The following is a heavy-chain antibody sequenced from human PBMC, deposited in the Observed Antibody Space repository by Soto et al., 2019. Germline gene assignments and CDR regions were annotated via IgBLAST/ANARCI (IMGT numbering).Heavy chain of an antibody. CDR1: GYSFTTSG. CDR2: ISTYNGNT. Sequence: ASVKVSCKASGYSFTTSGITWVRQAPGQGLEWMGWISTYNGNTNYAQKLQDRVTLTTDTSTSTAYMELRSLRSDDTAVYYCARRLYGDYDYWGQGTLVTVSS. D-gene: IGHD4-17*01. J-gene: IGHJ4*02. CDR3: ARRLYGDYDY. V-gene: IGHV1-18*01.